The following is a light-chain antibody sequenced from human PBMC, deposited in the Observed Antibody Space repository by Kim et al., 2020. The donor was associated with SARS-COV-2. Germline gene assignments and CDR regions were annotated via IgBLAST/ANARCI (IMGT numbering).Light chain of an antibody. CDR1: QSVNNN. Sequence: EIVMTQSPATLSVSPGERATLSCRASQSVNNNLAWYQQKPGQAPRLLVYGASARATGIPGRFTGSGSGTEFTLTISGLQSEDFAVYYCQQYNNWPPWTFGQGTKVEMK. CDR2: GAS. V-gene: IGKV3-15*01. J-gene: IGKJ1*01. CDR3: QQYNNWPPWT.